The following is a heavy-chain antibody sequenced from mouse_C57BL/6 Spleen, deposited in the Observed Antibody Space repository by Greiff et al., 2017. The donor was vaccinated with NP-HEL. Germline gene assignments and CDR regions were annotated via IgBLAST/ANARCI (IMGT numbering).Heavy chain of an antibody. CDR1: GYTFTSYW. Sequence: VQLQQPGAELVKPGASVKLSCKASGYTFTSYWMHWVKQRPGQGLEWIGMIHPNSGSTNYNEKFKSKATLTVDKSSSTAYMQLSSLTSEDSAVYYCARAGFPVSYFDYWGQGTTLTVSS. CDR2: IHPNSGST. CDR3: ARAGFPVSYFDY. D-gene: IGHD2-12*01. J-gene: IGHJ2*01. V-gene: IGHV1-64*01.